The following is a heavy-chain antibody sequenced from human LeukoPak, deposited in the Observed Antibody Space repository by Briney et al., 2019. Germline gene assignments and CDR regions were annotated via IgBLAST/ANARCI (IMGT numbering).Heavy chain of an antibody. D-gene: IGHD1-26*01. J-gene: IGHJ4*02. Sequence: PGGSLRLSCAASGFTFSSYAMHWVRQAPGKGLEWVAVISYDGSNKYYADSVKGRFTISRDNSKNTLYLQMNSLRAEDTAVYYCARPKWEPRGLGYYFDYWGQGTLVTVSS. V-gene: IGHV3-30-3*01. CDR1: GFTFSSYA. CDR3: ARPKWEPRGLGYYFDY. CDR2: ISYDGSNK.